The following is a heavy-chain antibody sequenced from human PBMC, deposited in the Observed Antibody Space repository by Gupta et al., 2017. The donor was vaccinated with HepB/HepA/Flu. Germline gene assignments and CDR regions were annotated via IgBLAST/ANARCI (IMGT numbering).Heavy chain of an antibody. J-gene: IGHJ3*02. CDR1: GASVSDYGHW. D-gene: IGHD3-22*01. Sequence: QVQLQESGPRLVKPSETLSLTCSVSGASVSDYGHWLSWLRQPPGKTLEWIGDLHDTGSTNYNPSLKSRVTFSVDTSKNQFSLRLTSASAADTAVYYCARLSSMIVGYDAFDIWGQGTRVTVSP. V-gene: IGHV4-61*08. CDR3: ARLSSMIVGYDAFDI. CDR2: LHDTGST.